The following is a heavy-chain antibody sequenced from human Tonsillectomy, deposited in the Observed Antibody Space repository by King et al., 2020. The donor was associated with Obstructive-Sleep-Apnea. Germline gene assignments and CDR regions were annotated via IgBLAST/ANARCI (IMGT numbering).Heavy chain of an antibody. V-gene: IGHV3-66*01. CDR2: IYSGGST. J-gene: IGHJ6*02. Sequence: QLVQSGGGLVQPGGSLRLSCAASGFTVSSNYMSWVRQAPGKGLEWVSVIYSGGSTYYADSVKGRFTISSDNSKNTLYLQMNSLRAEDTAVYYCASSSSWYYYGIDVWGQGTTVTVSS. D-gene: IGHD6-13*01. CDR1: GFTVSSNY. CDR3: ASSSSWYYYGIDV.